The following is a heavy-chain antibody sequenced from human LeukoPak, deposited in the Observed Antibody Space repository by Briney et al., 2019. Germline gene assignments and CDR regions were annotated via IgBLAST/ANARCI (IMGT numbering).Heavy chain of an antibody. V-gene: IGHV3-21*01. Sequence: GGSLRLSCAASGFXFSSYSMNWVRQAPGKGLEWVSSISSSSTIIYYADSVKGRFTISRDNAKNSLFLQMNSLRAEDTAVYYCARDLFDDYTLDYWGQGTLVTVSS. J-gene: IGHJ4*02. CDR3: ARDLFDDYTLDY. CDR2: ISSSSTII. D-gene: IGHD3-16*01. CDR1: GFXFSSYS.